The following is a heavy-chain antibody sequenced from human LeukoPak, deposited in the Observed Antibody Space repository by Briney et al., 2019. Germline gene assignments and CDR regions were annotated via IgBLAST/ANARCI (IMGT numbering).Heavy chain of an antibody. CDR1: GYTFTGYY. J-gene: IGHJ4*02. CDR3: ARGGGCHRYLFLWY. CDR2: INPNSGGT. V-gene: IGHV1-2*02. D-gene: IGHD2-21*01. Sequence: ASVKVSFKASGYTFTGYYIHWVRQAPGQGLEWMGWINPNSGGTNYAQKFQGRVTMTRDTSISTAYMELSRLRSDDTAVYYCARGGGCHRYLFLWYWGQGTLVTVSS.